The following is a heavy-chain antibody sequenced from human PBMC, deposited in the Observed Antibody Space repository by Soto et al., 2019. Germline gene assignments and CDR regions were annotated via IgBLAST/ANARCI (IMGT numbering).Heavy chain of an antibody. J-gene: IGHJ6*03. Sequence: QVQLVESGGGVVQPGRSLRLSCAASGFTFSSYGMHWVRPAPGEGLESVAVISYDGSNKYYADSVKGRFTISRDNSKNTLYLQMNSLRAEDTAVYYCEKDRGVQMVYASYYYRDVWGNGTTVTVSS. V-gene: IGHV3-30*18. CDR3: EKDRGVQMVYASYYYRDV. D-gene: IGHD2-8*01. CDR2: ISYDGSNK. CDR1: GFTFSSYG.